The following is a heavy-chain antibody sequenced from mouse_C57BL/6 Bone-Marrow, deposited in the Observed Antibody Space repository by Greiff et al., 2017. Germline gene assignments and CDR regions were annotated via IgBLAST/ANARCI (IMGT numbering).Heavy chain of an antibody. CDR2: ILPGSGST. D-gene: IGHD1-1*01. CDR1: GYTFTGYW. V-gene: IGHV1-9*01. J-gene: IGHJ1*03. Sequence: VQLQQSGAELMKPGASVKLSCKATGYTFTGYWIEWVKQRPGHGLEWIGEILPGSGSTNYNEKFKGKATFTADTSSNTAYMQLSSLTTEDYAIYYCASYYYGSIDWNFDVWGTGTTVTVSS. CDR3: ASYYYGSIDWNFDV.